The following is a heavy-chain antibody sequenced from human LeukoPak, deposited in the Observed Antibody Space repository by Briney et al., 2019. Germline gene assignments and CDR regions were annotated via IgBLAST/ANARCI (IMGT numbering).Heavy chain of an antibody. D-gene: IGHD3-10*01. J-gene: IGHJ4*02. Sequence: SETLSLTCAVYGGSFSGYYWSWIRQPPGKGLEWLGEINHSGSTNYNPSHKSRVTISVDTSKNQFALKLSSVTAADTAVYYCARGEIDYYGSGSYWSPIDYWGQGTLVTVSS. CDR2: INHSGST. CDR3: ARGEIDYYGSGSYWSPIDY. CDR1: GGSFSGYY. V-gene: IGHV4-34*01.